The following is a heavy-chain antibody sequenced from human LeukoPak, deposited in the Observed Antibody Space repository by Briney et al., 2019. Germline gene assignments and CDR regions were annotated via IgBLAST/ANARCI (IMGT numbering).Heavy chain of an antibody. CDR3: ARDCLSALRFLEGPGGMDV. CDR2: IDPNSGGT. V-gene: IGHV1-2*02. D-gene: IGHD3-3*01. CDR1: GYTFTAYY. Sequence: GASVKVSCKASGYTFTAYYIHWVRQAPGQGLEWMGWIDPNSGGTNFAQKFQGRVTMTRDTSITTAYVELSSLKSDDTAVYYCARDCLSALRFLEGPGGMDVWGQGTTVTVSS. J-gene: IGHJ6*02.